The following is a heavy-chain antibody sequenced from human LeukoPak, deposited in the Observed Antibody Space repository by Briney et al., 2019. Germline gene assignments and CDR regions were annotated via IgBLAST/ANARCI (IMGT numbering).Heavy chain of an antibody. CDR1: GGTFSSYA. CDR2: IIPILGIA. Sequence: GASVKVSCKASGGTFSSYAISWVRQAPGQGLEWMGRIIPILGIANYAQKFQGRVTITADKSTSTAYMELSSLRSEDTAVYYCARDQAYHYDSSGYYSPFDYWGQGTLVTVSS. V-gene: IGHV1-69*04. D-gene: IGHD3-22*01. J-gene: IGHJ4*02. CDR3: ARDQAYHYDSSGYYSPFDY.